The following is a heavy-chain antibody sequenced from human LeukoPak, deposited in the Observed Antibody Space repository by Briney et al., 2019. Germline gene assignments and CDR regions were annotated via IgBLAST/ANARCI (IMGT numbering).Heavy chain of an antibody. CDR1: GGSFSGYY. D-gene: IGHD1-1*01. CDR2: INHSGST. J-gene: IGHJ4*02. Sequence: SETLSLTCAVYGGSFSGYYWSWIRQPPGKGLEWIGEINHSGSTNYNPSLKSRVTISVDTSKNQFSLKLSSVTAADTAVYYCARDRRRGPNGGTLERRPWYFDYWGQGTLVTVSS. V-gene: IGHV4-34*01. CDR3: ARDRRRGPNGGTLERRPWYFDY.